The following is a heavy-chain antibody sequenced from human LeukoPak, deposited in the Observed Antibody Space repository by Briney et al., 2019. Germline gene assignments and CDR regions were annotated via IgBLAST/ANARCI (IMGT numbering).Heavy chain of an antibody. CDR1: GFTFSSYS. J-gene: IGHJ4*02. Sequence: GGSLRLSCAASGFTFSSYSMNWVRQAPGKGLEWVSAISGSGGSTYYADSVKGRFTISRDNSKNTLYLQMNSLRAEDTAVYYCAKYYYYDSSGYLFWGQGTLVTVSP. V-gene: IGHV3-23*01. CDR3: AKYYYYDSSGYLF. CDR2: ISGSGGST. D-gene: IGHD3-22*01.